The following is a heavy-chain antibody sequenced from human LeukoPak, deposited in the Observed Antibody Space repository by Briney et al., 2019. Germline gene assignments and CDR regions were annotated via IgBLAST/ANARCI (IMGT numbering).Heavy chain of an antibody. CDR3: AQDWWGSYLS. J-gene: IGHJ4*02. CDR1: GFTFATYA. Sequence: GGSLRLSXAASGFTFATYAMHWVRQAPGKGLEYVSLIFGDGETTHYADSVKGRFTISRDNSKNSLYLQMNNLKTDDTAFYYCAQDWWGSYLSWGRGTLVTVSS. CDR2: IFGDGETT. D-gene: IGHD1-26*01. V-gene: IGHV3-43*02.